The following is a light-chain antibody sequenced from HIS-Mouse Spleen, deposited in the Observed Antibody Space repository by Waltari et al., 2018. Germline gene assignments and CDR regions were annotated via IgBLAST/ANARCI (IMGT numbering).Light chain of an antibody. CDR1: SSNIGSNY. Sequence: QSVLTQPPSASGTPGQRVTISCSGSSSNIGSNYVYWYQQPPGTAPKLLIYRNKQRPSGVPDRFSGSKSGTSASLAISGLRSEDEADYYCSSYTSSSTYVFGTGTKVTVL. CDR2: RNK. CDR3: SSYTSSSTYV. J-gene: IGLJ1*01. V-gene: IGLV1-47*01.